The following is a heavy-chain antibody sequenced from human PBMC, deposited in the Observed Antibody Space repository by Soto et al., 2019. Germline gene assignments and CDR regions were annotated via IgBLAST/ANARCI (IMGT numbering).Heavy chain of an antibody. CDR3: ARSRNGAVPDSINF. V-gene: IGHV3-30-3*01. J-gene: IGHJ4*02. CDR2: ISRDGSSK. CDR1: GFTFSRYA. D-gene: IGHD2-8*01. Sequence: XGSLRLCCAASGFTFSRYAMHWVRQAPGEGLEWVAVISRDGSSKYYGDSVKGRFTVSRDNSNNTLYLSMTSLRPDDTAVFYCARSRNGAVPDSINFWGQGALVTVSS.